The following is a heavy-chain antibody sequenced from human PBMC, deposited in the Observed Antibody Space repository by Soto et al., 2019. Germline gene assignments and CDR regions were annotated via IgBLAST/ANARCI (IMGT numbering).Heavy chain of an antibody. CDR1: GGSISSYY. D-gene: IGHD4-17*01. J-gene: IGHJ6*02. Sequence: LETLSLTCTVSGGSISSYYWSWIRQPPGKGLEWIGYIYYSGSTNYNPSLKSRVTISVDTSKNQFSLKLSSVTAADTAVYYCARDAKVTSYYYYYGMDVWGQGTTVTVSS. V-gene: IGHV4-59*01. CDR2: IYYSGST. CDR3: ARDAKVTSYYYYYGMDV.